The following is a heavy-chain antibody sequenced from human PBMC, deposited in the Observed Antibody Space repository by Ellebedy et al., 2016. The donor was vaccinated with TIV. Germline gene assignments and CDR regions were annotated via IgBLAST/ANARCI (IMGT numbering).Heavy chain of an antibody. CDR3: ARGSGMWFNP. Sequence: GESLKISXAASGFTFSSYGMHWVRQAPGKGLEWVAVISYDGSNKYYADSVKGRFTISRDNAKTSLYLQMNSLRAEDTAVYYCARGSGMWFNPWGQGTLVTVSS. J-gene: IGHJ5*02. CDR2: ISYDGSNK. CDR1: GFTFSSYG. V-gene: IGHV3-30*03. D-gene: IGHD1-14*01.